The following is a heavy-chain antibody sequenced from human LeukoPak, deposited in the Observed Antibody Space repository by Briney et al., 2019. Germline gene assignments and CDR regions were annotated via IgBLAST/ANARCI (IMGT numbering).Heavy chain of an antibody. J-gene: IGHJ4*02. V-gene: IGHV3-33*06. CDR3: AKGGSYYATATLDY. D-gene: IGHD1-26*01. CDR2: IWYDGSNK. CDR1: GFTFSSYG. Sequence: GGSLRLSCAASGFTFSSYGMPWVRQAPGKGLEWVAVIWYDGSNKYYADSVKGRFTISRDNSKNTLYLQMNSLRAEDTAVYYCAKGGSYYATATLDYWGQGTLVTVSS.